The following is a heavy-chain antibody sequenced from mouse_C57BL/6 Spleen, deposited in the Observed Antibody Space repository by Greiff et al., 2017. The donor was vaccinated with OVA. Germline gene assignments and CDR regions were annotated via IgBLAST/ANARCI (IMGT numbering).Heavy chain of an antibody. J-gene: IGHJ4*01. Sequence: QVQLQQPGAELVRPGSSVKLSCKASGYTFTSYWMHWVKQRPIQGLEWIGNIDPSDSETHYNQKFKDKATLTVDKSSSTAYMQLSSLTSEDSAVYYCARWIRDSSGSYAMDYWGQGTSVTVSS. V-gene: IGHV1-52*01. D-gene: IGHD3-2*02. CDR2: IDPSDSET. CDR3: ARWIRDSSGSYAMDY. CDR1: GYTFTSYW.